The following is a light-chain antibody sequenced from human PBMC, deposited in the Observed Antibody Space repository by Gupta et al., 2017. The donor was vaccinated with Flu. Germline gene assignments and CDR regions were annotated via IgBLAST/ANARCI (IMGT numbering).Light chain of an antibody. Sequence: DIQLTQSPSLVSASVGDRVTITCRASQGVSSWLAWYQQKPGQAPKLLIYGASTLQSGVPSRFSGSGSGTDFTLTISSLQPEDLGVYFCQKANSLPLTFGGGTXVEIK. J-gene: IGKJ4*01. CDR3: QKANSLPLT. V-gene: IGKV1-12*01. CDR2: GAS. CDR1: QGVSSW.